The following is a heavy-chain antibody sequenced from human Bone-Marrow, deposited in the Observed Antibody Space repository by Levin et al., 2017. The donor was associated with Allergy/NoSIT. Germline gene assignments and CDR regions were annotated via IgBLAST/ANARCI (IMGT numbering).Heavy chain of an antibody. Sequence: SCAAAGFTFSHTWMTWVRQIPGAGLECVGRIKGKNEGGSTDYAAPVKGRFSISRDDSKNILYLQMNSLKIEDTAVYYCITDFDFWSGHFYMDVWGKGTAVTVSS. J-gene: IGHJ6*03. D-gene: IGHD3-3*01. CDR2: IKGKNEGGST. CDR1: GFTFSHTW. CDR3: ITDFDFWSGHFYMDV. V-gene: IGHV3-15*01.